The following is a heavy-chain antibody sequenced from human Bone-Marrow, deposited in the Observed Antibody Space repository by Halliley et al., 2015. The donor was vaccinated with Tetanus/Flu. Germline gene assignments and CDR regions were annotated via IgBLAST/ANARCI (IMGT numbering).Heavy chain of an antibody. Sequence: SLRLSCAVSGFTFSSFAMSWVRQAPGKGLEWVSLISSSGGSTYYVDSVKGRFTISRDNSKNTLFLQMNSLRAEDTAEYYCAKDTVGDHWHFDLWGRGTLVSVSS. CDR2: ISSSGGST. CDR3: AKDTVGDHWHFDL. CDR1: GFTFSSFA. J-gene: IGHJ2*01. V-gene: IGHV3-23*01.